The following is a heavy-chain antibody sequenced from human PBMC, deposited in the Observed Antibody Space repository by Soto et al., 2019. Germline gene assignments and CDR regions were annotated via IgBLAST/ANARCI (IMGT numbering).Heavy chain of an antibody. Sequence: GASVKVSCKASAYTFTSYGITRVREAPGQGLEWMGWISAYNGNTNYAQKLQGRVTMTTDTSTSTAYMELRSLRSDDTAVYYCARSRLQPDYYYYYGMDVWGQGTTVTVYS. D-gene: IGHD4-4*01. J-gene: IGHJ6*02. V-gene: IGHV1-18*04. CDR1: AYTFTSYG. CDR2: ISAYNGNT. CDR3: ARSRLQPDYYYYYGMDV.